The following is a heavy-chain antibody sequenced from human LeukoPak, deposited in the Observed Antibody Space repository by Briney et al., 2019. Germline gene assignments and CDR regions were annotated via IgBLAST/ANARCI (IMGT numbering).Heavy chain of an antibody. V-gene: IGHV4-39*07. CDR2: IYYSGST. D-gene: IGHD3-16*02. Sequence: SETLSLTCTVSGGSISSSSYYWGWIRQPPGKGLEWIGSIYYSGSTNYNPSLKSRVTISVDTSKNQFSLKLSSVTAADTAVYYCAREHYDYVWGSYLPYYYYYMDVWGKGTTVTISS. J-gene: IGHJ6*03. CDR1: GGSISSSSYY. CDR3: AREHYDYVWGSYLPYYYYYMDV.